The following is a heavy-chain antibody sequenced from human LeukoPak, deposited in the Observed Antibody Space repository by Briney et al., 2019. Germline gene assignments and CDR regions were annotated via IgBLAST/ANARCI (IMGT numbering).Heavy chain of an antibody. Sequence: GGSLRLSCAASGFTFSSYAMHWVRQAPGKGLEWVAVISYDGSNKYYADSVKGRFTISRDNSKNTLYLQMNSLRAEDRAVYYCARDNDDYAFDIWGQGTMATVSS. D-gene: IGHD4-17*01. CDR3: ARDNDDYAFDI. V-gene: IGHV3-30-3*01. CDR2: ISYDGSNK. CDR1: GFTFSSYA. J-gene: IGHJ3*02.